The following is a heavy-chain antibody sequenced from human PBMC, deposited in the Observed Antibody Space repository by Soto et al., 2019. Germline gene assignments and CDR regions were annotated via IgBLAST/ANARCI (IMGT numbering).Heavy chain of an antibody. J-gene: IGHJ6*02. CDR1: GYTVTTYD. D-gene: IGHD2-8*01. V-gene: IGHV1-18*01. CDR2: ISTYNGNT. CDR3: ARDPYHVLMVNAPNLYGMDV. Sequence: ASVKVSCKASGYTVTTYDIGCVRPAPGQGLEWMGRISTYNGNTNYPQSLQGRLTMTTDTSTTTAYMELRSLRSDDTAVYYCARDPYHVLMVNAPNLYGMDVWGQGTTVTVSS.